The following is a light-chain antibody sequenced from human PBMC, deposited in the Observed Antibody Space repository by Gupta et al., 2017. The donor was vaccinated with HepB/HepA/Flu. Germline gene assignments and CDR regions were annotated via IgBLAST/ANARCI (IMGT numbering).Light chain of an antibody. CDR1: QSLLHSNGYNY. J-gene: IGKJ5*01. Sequence: DIVMTQSPPSLPVTPGEPASISCRSSQSLLHSNGYNYLYWYLQKPEQSQQILIYLSENRASDVIGRFSGSGPGSDFTLKSRRGEDEDVGDYDTRQYLHNLFGQGTRLDIK. CDR3: RQYLHNL. V-gene: IGKV2-28*01. CDR2: LSE.